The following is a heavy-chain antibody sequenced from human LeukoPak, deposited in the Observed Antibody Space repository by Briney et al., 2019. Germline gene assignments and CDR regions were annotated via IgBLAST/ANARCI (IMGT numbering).Heavy chain of an antibody. D-gene: IGHD6-13*01. CDR2: IIPIFGTA. Sequence: SVKVSCKASGGTFSSYAISWVRQAPGQGLEWMGGIIPIFGTANYAQKFQGRVTITTDESTSTAYMELSSLRSEDTAVYYCATDGGVSSSWSNWFDPWGQGTLVTVSS. CDR1: GGTFSSYA. CDR3: ATDGGVSSSWSNWFDP. J-gene: IGHJ5*02. V-gene: IGHV1-69*05.